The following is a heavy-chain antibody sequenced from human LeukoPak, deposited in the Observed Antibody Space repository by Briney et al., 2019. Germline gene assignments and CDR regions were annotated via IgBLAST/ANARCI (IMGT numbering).Heavy chain of an antibody. CDR3: AKDTGHTSALNWFDP. CDR2: ISSSGAAI. V-gene: IGHV3-11*01. Sequence: GESLRLSCAASGFTFGDYYMSWIRQAPGKGLEWVSYISSSGAAIYYADSVKGRFTISRDNAQNSLYLQMDSLRAEDTAVYYCAKDTGHTSALNWFDPWGQGTLVTVSS. D-gene: IGHD6-19*01. CDR1: GFTFGDYY. J-gene: IGHJ5*02.